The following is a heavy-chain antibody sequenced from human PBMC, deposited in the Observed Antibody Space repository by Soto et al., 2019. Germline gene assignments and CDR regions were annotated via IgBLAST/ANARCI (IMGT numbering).Heavy chain of an antibody. Sequence: PGGSLRLSCAASGFTFSSYEMNWVRQAPGKGLEWVSYISSSGSTIYYADSVKGRFTISRDNAKNSLYLQMNSLRAEDTAVYYCARLEGGYYYYFDYWGQGTLVTVSS. D-gene: IGHD3-22*01. V-gene: IGHV3-48*03. CDR2: ISSSGSTI. CDR3: ARLEGGYYYYFDY. J-gene: IGHJ4*02. CDR1: GFTFSSYE.